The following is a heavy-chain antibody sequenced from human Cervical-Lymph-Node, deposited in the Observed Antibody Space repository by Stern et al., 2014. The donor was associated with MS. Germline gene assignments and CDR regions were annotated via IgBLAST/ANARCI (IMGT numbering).Heavy chain of an antibody. Sequence: QVQLQESGPGLVKPSQTLSLTCTVSNGSISSANYFWSWVRQPAGKGLEWIGRIYADGSTNYSPSLKNRVAISVDTSKNQLSLKLNSAAAADTAVYYCVAVYSYGTPILDYFDYWGQGTLVIVSS. V-gene: IGHV4-61*02. CDR2: IYADGST. D-gene: IGHD5-18*01. J-gene: IGHJ4*02. CDR3: VAVYSYGTPILDYFDY. CDR1: NGSISSANYF.